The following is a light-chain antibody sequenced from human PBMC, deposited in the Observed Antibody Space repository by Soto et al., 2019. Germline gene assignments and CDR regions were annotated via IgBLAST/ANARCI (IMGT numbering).Light chain of an antibody. J-gene: IGLJ2*01. CDR1: SSNIGAGYD. CDR3: QPYDSSLSVV. CDR2: GNS. V-gene: IGLV1-40*01. Sequence: QLVLTQPPSVSGAPGQRVTISCTGSSSNIGAGYDVHWYQQLPGTAPKLLIYGNSNRPSGVPDRFSGSKSGTSASLAITGLQAEDEADYYCQPYDSSLSVVFGGGTKLTVL.